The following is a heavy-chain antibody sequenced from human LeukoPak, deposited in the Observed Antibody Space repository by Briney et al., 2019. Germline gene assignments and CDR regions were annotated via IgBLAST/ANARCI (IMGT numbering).Heavy chain of an antibody. Sequence: SQTLSLICTVSGGSISSGSYYWSWIREPAGKGLEWIGRIYTSGSTNYNPSLKSRVTISVDTSKNQFSLKLSSVTAADTAVYYCARDLLWFGELENYYYGMDVWGQGTTVTVSS. V-gene: IGHV4-61*02. D-gene: IGHD3-10*01. CDR1: GGSISSGSYY. CDR3: ARDLLWFGELENYYYGMDV. J-gene: IGHJ6*02. CDR2: IYTSGST.